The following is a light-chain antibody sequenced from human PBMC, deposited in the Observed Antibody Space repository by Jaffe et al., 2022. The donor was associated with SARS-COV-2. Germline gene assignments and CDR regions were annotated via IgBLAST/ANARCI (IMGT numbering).Light chain of an antibody. J-gene: IGKJ1*01. CDR3: QQYNYYPWT. Sequence: DIQMTQSPSTLPASVGDRVTITCRASQSISSWLAWFQQKPGKAPKLLIYKASYLESGVPSRFSGSESGTEFTLTISSLQPDDFATYYCQQYNYYPWTFGQGTRVEIK. CDR1: QSISSW. V-gene: IGKV1-5*03. CDR2: KAS.